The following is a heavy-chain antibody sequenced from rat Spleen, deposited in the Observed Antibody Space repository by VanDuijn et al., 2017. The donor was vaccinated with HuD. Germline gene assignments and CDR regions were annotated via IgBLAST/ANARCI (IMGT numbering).Heavy chain of an antibody. D-gene: IGHD1-11*01. CDR1: GFTFNDYW. CDR2: ITNTGGGI. CDR3: ARQGTEGIGVMDA. V-gene: IGHV5-31*01. Sequence: EVQLVESGGGLVQPGRSLKLSCVASGFTFNDYWMTWIRQAPGKGLEWVSSITNTGGGIYYPDSVKGRFTISRNNAKSTLYLQMDSLRSEDTATYYCARQGTEGIGVMDAWGQGASVTVSS. J-gene: IGHJ4*01.